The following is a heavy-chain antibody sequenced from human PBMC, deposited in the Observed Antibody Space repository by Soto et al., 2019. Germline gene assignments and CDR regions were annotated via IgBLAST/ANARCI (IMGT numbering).Heavy chain of an antibody. CDR1: GYTFTGYY. D-gene: IGHD4-17*01. V-gene: IGHV1-2*04. CDR3: ARSRSSTVVTGAMGY. J-gene: IGHJ4*02. Sequence: QVQLVQSGAEVKKPGASVKVSCKASGYTFTGYYMHWVRLAPGQGLEWMGWINPNSGGTNYAQKFQGWVTMTRDTSISTAYMELSRLRSDDTAVYYCARSRSSTVVTGAMGYWGQGTLVTVSS. CDR2: INPNSGGT.